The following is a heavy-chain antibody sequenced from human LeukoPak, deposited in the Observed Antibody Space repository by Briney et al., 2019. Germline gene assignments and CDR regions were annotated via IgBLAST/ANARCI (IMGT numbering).Heavy chain of an antibody. Sequence: SETLSLTCSVSGGSISSAYYWGWIRQSPGRGLEWIGSIYFSGTTYFSPSLKSRVTMSVDTSKKQFSLRLSSVTAADTAVYYCARQSFAPFQVGPETPIESWGQGTLVTVSS. J-gene: IGHJ4*02. CDR1: GGSISSAYY. D-gene: IGHD1-26*01. V-gene: IGHV4-39*01. CDR2: IYFSGTT. CDR3: ARQSFAPFQVGPETPIES.